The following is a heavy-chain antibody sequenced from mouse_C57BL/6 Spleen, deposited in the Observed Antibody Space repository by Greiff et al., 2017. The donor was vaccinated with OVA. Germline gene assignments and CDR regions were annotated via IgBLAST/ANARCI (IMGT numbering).Heavy chain of an antibody. D-gene: IGHD1-1*01. V-gene: IGHV1-26*01. CDR1: GYTFTDYY. CDR3: ASSPYYGSSYFDY. J-gene: IGHJ2*01. CDR2: INPNNGGT. Sequence: EVQLQQSGPELVKPGASVKISCKASGYTFTDYYMNWVKQSHGKSLEWIGDINPNNGGTSYNQKFKGKATLTVDKSSGTAYMELRSLTSEDSAVYYCASSPYYGSSYFDYWGQGTTLTVSS.